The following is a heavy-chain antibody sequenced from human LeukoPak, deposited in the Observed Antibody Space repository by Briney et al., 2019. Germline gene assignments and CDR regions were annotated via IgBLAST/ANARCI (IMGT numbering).Heavy chain of an antibody. CDR2: IISVSSYI. CDR3: ASIYGDHAVDF. Sequence: GGALRLSCAASGFTFSTYSMNWVRQAPGKGLQWVSCIISVSSYISYADSVKGRFTVSRDNAKISLYLQMNSLRAEDTAVYYCASIYGDHAVDFWGQGTLVTVSS. J-gene: IGHJ4*02. D-gene: IGHD4-17*01. CDR1: GFTFSTYS. V-gene: IGHV3-21*01.